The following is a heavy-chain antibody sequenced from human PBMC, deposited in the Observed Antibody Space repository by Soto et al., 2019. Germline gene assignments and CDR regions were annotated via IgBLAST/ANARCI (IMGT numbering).Heavy chain of an antibody. CDR1: GFTFSSYA. CDR3: ARDESTYSYGPEINWYFVL. V-gene: IGHV3-30-3*01. CDR2: ISYDGSNK. D-gene: IGHD3-16*02. Sequence: QEQLVESGGGVAQPGRSLRLSCAASGFTFSSYAMHWVRQAPGKGLEWVAVISYDGSNKYYADSVKGRFTISRDNSKNTLYLQMNSRRAEDSAVYYCARDESTYSYGPEINWYFVLWGRGTLVTVSS. J-gene: IGHJ2*01.